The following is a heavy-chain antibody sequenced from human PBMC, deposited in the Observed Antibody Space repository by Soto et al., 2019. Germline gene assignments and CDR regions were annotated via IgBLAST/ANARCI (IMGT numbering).Heavy chain of an antibody. D-gene: IGHD3-3*01. CDR2: IKQDGSEK. V-gene: IGHV3-7*03. Sequence: GGSLRLSCAASGFTFSSYWMSWVRQAPGKGLEWVANIKQDGSEKYYVDSVKGRFTISRDNAKNSLYLQMNSLRAEDTAVYYCARDQVAIFGGVRKNAFEIWGQGTMVTVSS. J-gene: IGHJ3*02. CDR1: GFTFSSYW. CDR3: ARDQVAIFGGVRKNAFEI.